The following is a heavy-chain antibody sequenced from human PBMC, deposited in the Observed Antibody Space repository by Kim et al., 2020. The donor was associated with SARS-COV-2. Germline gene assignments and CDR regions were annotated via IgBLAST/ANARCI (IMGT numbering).Heavy chain of an antibody. V-gene: IGHV3-9*01. Sequence: GGSLRLSCAASGFTFDDYAMHWVRQAPGKGLEWVSGISWNSGSIGYADSVKGRFTISRDNAKNSLYLQMNSLRAEDTALYYCAKGSITMIVVVTKDAFD. CDR2: ISWNSGSI. CDR1: GFTFDDYA. D-gene: IGHD3-22*01. J-gene: IGHJ3*02. CDR3: AKGSITMIVVVTKDAFD.